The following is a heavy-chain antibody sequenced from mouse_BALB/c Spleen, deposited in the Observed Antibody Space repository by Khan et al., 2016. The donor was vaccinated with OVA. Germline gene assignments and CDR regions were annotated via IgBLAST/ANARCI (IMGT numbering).Heavy chain of an antibody. V-gene: IGHV5-15*02. Sequence: EVELVESGGGLVQPGGSRKLSCAASGFTFSDYGMAWVRQAPGKGPEWVAFISSLAYSIYYADTVTGRFTISRGTAKITLYLDMSGLRSEDTAMYFCVRWAMDYWGQGTSVTVSS. J-gene: IGHJ4*01. CDR1: GFTFSDYG. CDR3: VRWAMDY. CDR2: ISSLAYSI.